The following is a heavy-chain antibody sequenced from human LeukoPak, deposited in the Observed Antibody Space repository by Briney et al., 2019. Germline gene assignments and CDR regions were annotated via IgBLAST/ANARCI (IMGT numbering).Heavy chain of an antibody. Sequence: SVKVSCKASGGTFSSYAISWVRQAPGQGLEWMGGIIPIFGTANYAQKFQGRVTITADESTSTAYMELSSLRSEDTAVYYCARPSRQVRITMEPRAHAFDIWGQGTMVTVSS. CDR3: ARPSRQVRITMEPRAHAFDI. CDR1: GGTFSSYA. J-gene: IGHJ3*02. D-gene: IGHD3-10*01. V-gene: IGHV1-69*13. CDR2: IIPIFGTA.